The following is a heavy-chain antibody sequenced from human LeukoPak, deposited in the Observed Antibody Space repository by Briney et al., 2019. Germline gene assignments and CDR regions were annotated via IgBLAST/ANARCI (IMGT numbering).Heavy chain of an antibody. CDR2: IYYSGST. J-gene: IGHJ4*02. CDR3: ARSEVLWCGGVNSGFDY. V-gene: IGHV4-59*01. CDR1: GGSFSSYY. Sequence: SETLSLTCTVSGGSFSSYYWSWIRQPPGKGLEWIGYIYYSGSTNYNPSLKSRVTISLDTSKNQFSLKLSSVTAADTAVYYCARSEVLWCGGVNSGFDYWGQGTLVTVYS. D-gene: IGHD3-10*01.